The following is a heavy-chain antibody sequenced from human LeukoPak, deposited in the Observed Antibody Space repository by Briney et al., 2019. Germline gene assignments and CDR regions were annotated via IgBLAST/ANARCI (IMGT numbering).Heavy chain of an antibody. Sequence: GGSLRLSCVASGFTFSRYALHWVRQAPGKGLEWVALMSYDGSDQYYADSVKGRFTIPRDDSKNTLYLQMNGLRANDTAVYFCARGALMIYTVEGYFDYWGQGNLVTVSS. V-gene: IGHV3-30*04. CDR2: MSYDGSDQ. CDR1: GFTFSRYA. J-gene: IGHJ4*02. D-gene: IGHD2-2*02. CDR3: ARGALMIYTVEGYFDY.